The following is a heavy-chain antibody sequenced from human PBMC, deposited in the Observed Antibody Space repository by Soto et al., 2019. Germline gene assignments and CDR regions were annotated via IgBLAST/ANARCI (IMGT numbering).Heavy chain of an antibody. CDR1: GGSISSGDYY. D-gene: IGHD3-22*01. CDR2: IYYSGST. J-gene: IGHJ5*02. Sequence: PSETLSLTCTVSGGSISSGDYYWSWIRQHPGKGLEWIGYIYYSGSTYYNPSLKSRVTISVDTSKNQFSLKLSSVTAADTAVYYCARVDYYYDSSGYYLRWFDPWGQGTLVTVSS. V-gene: IGHV4-61*08. CDR3: ARVDYYYDSSGYYLRWFDP.